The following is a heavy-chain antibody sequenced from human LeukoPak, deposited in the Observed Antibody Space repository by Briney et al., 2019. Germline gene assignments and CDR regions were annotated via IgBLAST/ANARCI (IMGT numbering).Heavy chain of an antibody. CDR1: GGSISSGDYY. CDR2: IYYSGST. V-gene: IGHV4-30-4*01. D-gene: IGHD6-6*01. Sequence: PSQTLSLTCTVSGGSISSGDYYWSWIRQSPGKGLEWIGYIYYSGSTYYNPSLKSRVTISVDTSKNQFSLKLSSVTAADTAVYYCAREIAARPHYYYGMDVWGQGTTVTVSS. CDR3: AREIAARPHYYYGMDV. J-gene: IGHJ6*02.